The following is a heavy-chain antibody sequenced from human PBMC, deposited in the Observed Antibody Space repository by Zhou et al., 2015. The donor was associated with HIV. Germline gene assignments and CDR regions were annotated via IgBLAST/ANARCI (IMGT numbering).Heavy chain of an antibody. CDR2: IIPIFGTA. V-gene: IGHV1-69*01. J-gene: IGHJ6*03. CDR3: ARVSRGWSGYYPYYYYMDV. CDR1: GGTFSSYA. Sequence: QVQLVQSGAEVKKPGSSVKVSCKASGGTFSSYAISWVRQAPGQGLEWMGGIIPIFGTANYAQKFQGRVTITADESTSTAYMELSSLRSEDTAVYYCARVSRGWSGYYPYYYYMDVWGKGTTVTVSS. D-gene: IGHD3-3*01.